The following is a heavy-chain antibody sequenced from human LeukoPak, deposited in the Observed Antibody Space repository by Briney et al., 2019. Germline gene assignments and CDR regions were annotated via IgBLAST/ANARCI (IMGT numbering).Heavy chain of an antibody. J-gene: IGHJ4*02. CDR1: GFTVSSNY. CDR3: ARVGIGSYYPR. D-gene: IGHD1-26*01. CDR2: IYTGDGT. Sequence: GGSLRLSCAASGFTVSSNYMSWVRQAPGKGLEWVSVIYTGDGTYYADSEKGRFTISRDNSKNTVFLQMNSLRAEDTAVYYCARVGIGSYYPRWGQGTLVTVSS. V-gene: IGHV3-53*01.